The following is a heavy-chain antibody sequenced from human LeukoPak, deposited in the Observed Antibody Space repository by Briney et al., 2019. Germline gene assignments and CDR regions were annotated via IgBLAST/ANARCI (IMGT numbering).Heavy chain of an antibody. V-gene: IGHV3-11*04. Sequence: GGPLRLSCAASGFTFSNHYMSWIRQAPGKGLVWVSYISSRSSNKYYADSVKGRFTISRDNSKNTLYLQMNSLRAEDTAVYYCARAGCSGGSCYYYYYYMDVWGKGTTVTVSS. CDR1: GFTFSNHY. CDR3: ARAGCSGGSCYYYYYYMDV. CDR2: ISSRSSNK. D-gene: IGHD2-15*01. J-gene: IGHJ6*03.